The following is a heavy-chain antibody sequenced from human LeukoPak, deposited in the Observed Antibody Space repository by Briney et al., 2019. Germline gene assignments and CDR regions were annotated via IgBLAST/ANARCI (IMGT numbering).Heavy chain of an antibody. Sequence: GGSLRLSCAVSGFSVTNNYMSWVRQAPGKGLEWVSTISDSGGSTYNADSVKGRFTISRDNSKNTLYLQMISLRVEDTAVYYCAKTYYSSGSYYHFGYWGQGTQVTVSS. J-gene: IGHJ4*02. CDR3: AKTYYSSGSYYHFGY. V-gene: IGHV3-23*01. CDR1: GFSVTNNY. D-gene: IGHD3-10*01. CDR2: ISDSGGST.